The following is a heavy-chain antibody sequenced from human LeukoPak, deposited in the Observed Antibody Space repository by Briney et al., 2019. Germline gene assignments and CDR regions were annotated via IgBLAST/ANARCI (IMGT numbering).Heavy chain of an antibody. V-gene: IGHV4-39*01. CDR1: GGSISSSSYY. CDR3: AVGERSDTGWASNVDY. J-gene: IGHJ4*02. D-gene: IGHD1-1*01. CDR2: ICYSGST. Sequence: SETLSLTCTVSGGSISSSSYYWGWIRQPPGKGLEWIGSICYSGSTYYNPSLKSRVTISVDTSKNQFSLKLSSVTAADTAVYYCAVGERSDTGWASNVDYWGQGTLVTVSS.